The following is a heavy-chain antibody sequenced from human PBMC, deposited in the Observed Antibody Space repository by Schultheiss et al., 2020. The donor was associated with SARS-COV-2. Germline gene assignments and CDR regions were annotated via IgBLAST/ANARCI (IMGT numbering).Heavy chain of an antibody. J-gene: IGHJ4*02. Sequence: GGSLRLSCAASGFIFSSHTMNWVRQAPGKGLEWVSSIGRDGIDIFYAASVRGRFTMSRDNAKNSLYLEMNSLRAEDTAVYYCSRDQPFSSADYWGQGTLVTVSS. V-gene: IGHV3-21*01. CDR2: IGRDGIDI. CDR1: GFIFSSHT. CDR3: SRDQPFSSADY. D-gene: IGHD6-25*01.